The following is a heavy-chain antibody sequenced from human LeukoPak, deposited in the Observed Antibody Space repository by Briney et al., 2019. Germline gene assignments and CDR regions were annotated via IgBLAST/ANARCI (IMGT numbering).Heavy chain of an antibody. CDR3: ASTMVRGVNSGY. D-gene: IGHD3-10*01. CDR1: GFTFSSYI. V-gene: IGHV3-48*01. Sequence: PGGALRLSCAASGFTFSSYIMNWGRQAPGKGVEEVAYIRSSSSPIYSADCVTGRFTISRNNAKNSLYMQMTSLRAEDTAVYYCASTMVRGVNSGYWGQGTLVTVSS. CDR2: IRSSSSPI. J-gene: IGHJ4*02.